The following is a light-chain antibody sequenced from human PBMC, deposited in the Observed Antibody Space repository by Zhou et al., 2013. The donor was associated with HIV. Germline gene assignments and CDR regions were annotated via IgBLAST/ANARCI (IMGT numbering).Light chain of an antibody. J-gene: IGKJ1*01. Sequence: EIVLTQSPGTLSLSPGESATLSCRASQSISSNFLARYQQKPGQAPRLLIYGASNRATGIPDRFSGSGSGTDFTLTINRLEPEDFVVYYCQQYGDSPRTFGQGTKVEI. CDR1: QSISSNF. V-gene: IGKV3-20*01. CDR3: QQYGDSPRT. CDR2: GAS.